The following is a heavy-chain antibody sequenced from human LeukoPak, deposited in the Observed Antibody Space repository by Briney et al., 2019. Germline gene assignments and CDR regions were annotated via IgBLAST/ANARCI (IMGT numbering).Heavy chain of an antibody. CDR1: GFTFSDYS. V-gene: IGHV3-30*02. Sequence: GGSLRLSCAASGFTFSDYSMNWVRQAPGKGLEWVAFIRYDGSNKYYADSVKGRFTISRDNSKNTLYLQMNSLRAEDTAVYYCAKDSTRIYCSSTSCQESWFDPWGQGTLVTVSS. J-gene: IGHJ5*02. CDR2: IRYDGSNK. CDR3: AKDSTRIYCSSTSCQESWFDP. D-gene: IGHD2-2*01.